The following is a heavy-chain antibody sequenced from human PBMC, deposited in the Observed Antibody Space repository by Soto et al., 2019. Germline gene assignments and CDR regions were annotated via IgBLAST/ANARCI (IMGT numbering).Heavy chain of an antibody. CDR3: ARGHGYCSSTSCLPLFDY. CDR1: GGSISSGGYY. Sequence: SETLSLTCTVSGGSISSGGYYWSWIRQHPGKGLEWIGYIYYSGSTYYNPSLKSRVTISVDTSKNQFSLKLGSVTAADTAVYYCARGHGYCSSTSCLPLFDYWGQGTLVTVSS. D-gene: IGHD2-2*03. V-gene: IGHV4-31*03. J-gene: IGHJ4*02. CDR2: IYYSGST.